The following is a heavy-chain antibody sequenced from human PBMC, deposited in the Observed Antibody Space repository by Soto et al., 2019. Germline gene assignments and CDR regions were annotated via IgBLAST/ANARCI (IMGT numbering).Heavy chain of an antibody. V-gene: IGHV3-11*06. CDR3: VKEARLADV. Sequence: PGGSLRLSCAASGFSFSHNYMNWIRQVPGKGLEWLSYISGSSSDTNYAASVRGRFTISRDNAKNSLYLQMNSLRVEDTGVYYCVKEARLADVWGQGTTVTVSS. CDR1: GFSFSHNY. J-gene: IGHJ6*02. CDR2: ISGSSSDT. D-gene: IGHD6-25*01.